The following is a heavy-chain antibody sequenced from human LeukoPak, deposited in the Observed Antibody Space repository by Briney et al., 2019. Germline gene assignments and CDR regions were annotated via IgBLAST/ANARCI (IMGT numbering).Heavy chain of an antibody. J-gene: IGHJ4*02. CDR3: ARVAFYDYVWGSYRPFDY. CDR2: INHSGSN. Sequence: PSETLSLTCAVYGGSFSGYYWSWIRQPPGKGLEWIGEINHSGSNNYNPSLKSRVTISVDTSKNQFSLKLSSVTAADTAVYYCARVAFYDYVWGSYRPFDYWGQGTLVTVSS. CDR1: GGSFSGYY. D-gene: IGHD3-16*02. V-gene: IGHV4-34*01.